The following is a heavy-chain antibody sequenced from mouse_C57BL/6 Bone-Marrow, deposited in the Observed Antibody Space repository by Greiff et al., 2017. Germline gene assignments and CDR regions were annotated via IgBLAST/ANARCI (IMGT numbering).Heavy chain of an antibody. CDR2: IYPGSGST. D-gene: IGHD1-1*01. J-gene: IGHJ2*01. CDR1: GYTFTSYW. V-gene: IGHV1-55*01. Sequence: QVQLQQPGAELVKPGASVKMSCKASGYTFTSYWITWVKQRPGQGLEWIGDIYPGSGSTNYNEKFKSKATLTVDTSSSTAYMQLSSLTAEDSAVYYWASDGRSSYYFDYWGQGTTLTVSS. CDR3: ASDGRSSYYFDY.